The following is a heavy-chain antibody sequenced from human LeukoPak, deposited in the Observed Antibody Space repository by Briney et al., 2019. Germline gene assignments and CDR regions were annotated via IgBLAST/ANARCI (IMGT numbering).Heavy chain of an antibody. CDR1: GGSFSGYY. D-gene: IGHD6-13*01. J-gene: IGHJ3*02. CDR3: AAADLHAFDI. Sequence: SEALSLTCAVYGGSFSGYYWSWIRQPPGKGLEWIGEINHSGSTSYNPSLKSRVTISVDTSKNQFSLKLSSVTAADTAVYYCAAADLHAFDIWGQGTMVTVSS. V-gene: IGHV4-34*01. CDR2: INHSGST.